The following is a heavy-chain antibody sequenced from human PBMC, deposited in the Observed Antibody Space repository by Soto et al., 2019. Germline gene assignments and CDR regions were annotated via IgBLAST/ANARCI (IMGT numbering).Heavy chain of an antibody. V-gene: IGHV3-23*01. J-gene: IGHJ3*02. D-gene: IGHD3-22*01. Sequence: GSLRLSCEASGFTFSSYAMSWVRQAPGKGLEWVSAISGSGGSTYYADSVKGRFTISRDNSKNTLYLQMNSLRAEDTAVYYCAKGSRPDYDSSGYYHDDAFDIWRQGTMVTVSS. CDR3: AKGSRPDYDSSGYYHDDAFDI. CDR2: ISGSGGST. CDR1: GFTFSSYA.